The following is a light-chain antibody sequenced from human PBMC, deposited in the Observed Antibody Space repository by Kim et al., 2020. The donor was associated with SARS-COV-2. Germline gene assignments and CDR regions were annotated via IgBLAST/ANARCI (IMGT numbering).Light chain of an antibody. CDR2: GAS. Sequence: EIVLTQSPATLSLSPGERATLSCRASQSVSSQLAWYQQKPGQAPRLLIYGASNMATGIPARFTGSGSGTDFTLAISSLESEDFAVYYCQQRSNWMFSFGQGTKLEI. CDR1: QSVSSQ. V-gene: IGKV3-11*01. J-gene: IGKJ2*01. CDR3: QQRSNWMFS.